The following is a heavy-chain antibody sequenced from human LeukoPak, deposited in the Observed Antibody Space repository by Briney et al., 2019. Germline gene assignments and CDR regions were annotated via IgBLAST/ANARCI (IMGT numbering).Heavy chain of an antibody. CDR3: ARVPYSRGAFDI. Sequence: ASVKVSCKASGYSFTSHYMHWVRQAPGQGLEWMGLINPRGTATRYAESFQGRLTLTRDLSTSTDYMELSSLRSEDTAVYYCARVPYSRGAFDIWGQGTMVTVSS. CDR1: GYSFTSHY. V-gene: IGHV1-46*01. J-gene: IGHJ3*02. D-gene: IGHD4-11*01. CDR2: INPRGTAT.